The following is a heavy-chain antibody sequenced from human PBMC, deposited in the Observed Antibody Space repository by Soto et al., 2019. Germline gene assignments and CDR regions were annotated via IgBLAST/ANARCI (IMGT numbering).Heavy chain of an antibody. CDR3: AKDLRTAARPIYYYYYGMDV. CDR1: GFTFSSYG. CDR2: ISYDGSNK. V-gene: IGHV3-30*18. D-gene: IGHD6-6*01. J-gene: IGHJ6*02. Sequence: VGSLRLSCAASGFTFSSYGMHWVRQAPGKGLEWVAVISYDGSNKYYADSVKGRFTISRANSKNTLYLQMNSLRAEDTAVYYCAKDLRTAARPIYYYYYGMDVWGQGTTVTVSS.